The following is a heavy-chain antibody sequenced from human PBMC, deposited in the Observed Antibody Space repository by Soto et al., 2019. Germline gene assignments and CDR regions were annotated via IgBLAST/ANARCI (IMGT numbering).Heavy chain of an antibody. V-gene: IGHV1-69*13. CDR2: IIPIFGTA. CDR1: GGTFSSYA. CDR3: ARSIVVVITSPTVRAFDI. D-gene: IGHD3-22*01. Sequence: GASVKVSCKASGGTFSSYAISWVRQAPGQGLEWMGGIIPIFGTANYAQKFQGRVTITADESTSTAYMELSSLRSEDTAVYYCARSIVVVITSPTVRAFDIWGQGTMVTVSS. J-gene: IGHJ3*02.